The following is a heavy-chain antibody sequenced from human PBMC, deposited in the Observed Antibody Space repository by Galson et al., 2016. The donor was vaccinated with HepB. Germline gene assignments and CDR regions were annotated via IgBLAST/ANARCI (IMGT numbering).Heavy chain of an antibody. CDR3: VRDYRRWFDP. Sequence: SVKVSCKASGFTFTSYGISWVRQAPGQGLEWMGWISAHDGNTNYAQNLQGRVTMTTDTSTNTAYMELRSLRSDDTAIYYCVRDYRRWFDPWGQGTLVTVSS. J-gene: IGHJ5*02. V-gene: IGHV1-18*01. CDR2: ISAHDGNT. CDR1: GFTFTSYG.